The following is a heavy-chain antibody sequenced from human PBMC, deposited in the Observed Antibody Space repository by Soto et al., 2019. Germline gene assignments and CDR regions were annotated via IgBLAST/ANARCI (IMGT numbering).Heavy chain of an antibody. CDR1: GFTFSSYG. D-gene: IGHD6-19*01. CDR2: ISYDGSNK. V-gene: IGHV3-30*18. J-gene: IGHJ3*02. Sequence: QVQLVESGGGVVQPGRSLRLSCAASGFTFSSYGMHWVRQAPGKGLEWVAVISYDGSNKYYADSVKGRFTISIDNTKNKLYQQMNSLRAEDTAVYYCAKDIASWARGIAVAASAFDIWGQGTMVTVSS. CDR3: AKDIASWARGIAVAASAFDI.